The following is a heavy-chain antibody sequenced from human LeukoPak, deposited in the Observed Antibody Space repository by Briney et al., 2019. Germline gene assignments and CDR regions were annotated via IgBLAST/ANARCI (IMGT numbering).Heavy chain of an antibody. D-gene: IGHD2-2*01. CDR3: AGGVALANSTGQYLYGLDV. J-gene: IGHJ6*02. CDR2: TNSGGSNI. V-gene: IGHV3-74*03. Sequence: PGGSLRLSCAASGFISSDYWMHWVRQAPGQGLVWVAHTNSGGSNIQYADSVKGRFTISRDNAKNTLSLQMDGLRVEDTAVYYCAGGVALANSTGQYLYGLDVWGQGTTVAVSS. CDR1: GFISSDYW.